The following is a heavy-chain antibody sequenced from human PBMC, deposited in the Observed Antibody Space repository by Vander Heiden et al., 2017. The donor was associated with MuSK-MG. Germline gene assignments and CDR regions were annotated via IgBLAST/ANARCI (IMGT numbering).Heavy chain of an antibody. CDR3: AREGSSWDFDY. V-gene: IGHV3-74*01. J-gene: IGHJ4*02. CDR2: INSDGRST. D-gene: IGHD6-6*01. Sequence: EVQLVESGGGLVQPGGSLRLSCAASGFTFSSYWMHWVRQAPGKGLVWVSRINSDGRSTSYADSVKGRFTLSRDNAKNTLYLQMNSLRVEDTAVYYCAREGSSWDFDYWGQGTLVTVSS. CDR1: GFTFSSYW.